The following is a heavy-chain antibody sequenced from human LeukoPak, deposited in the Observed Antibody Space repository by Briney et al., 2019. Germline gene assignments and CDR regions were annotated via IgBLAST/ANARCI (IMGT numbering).Heavy chain of an antibody. D-gene: IGHD3-10*01. CDR2: ISSSSSYI. CDR1: GFTFSKSA. Sequence: PGGSLRLSCAASGFTFSKSAMTWIRQAPGKGLEWVSSISSSSSYISYADSVKGRFTISRDNAKNSLYLQMNSLRAEDTAVYYCAREGLMVRGVQTLDYWGQGTLVTVSS. J-gene: IGHJ4*02. V-gene: IGHV3-21*01. CDR3: AREGLMVRGVQTLDY.